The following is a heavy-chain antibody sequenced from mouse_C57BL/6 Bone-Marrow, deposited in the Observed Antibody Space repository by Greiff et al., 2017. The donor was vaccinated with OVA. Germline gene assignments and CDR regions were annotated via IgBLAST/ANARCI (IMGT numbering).Heavy chain of an antibody. Sequence: VKLMESGAELVRPGASVTLSCKASGYTFTDYEMHWVKQTPVHGLEWIGAIDPETGGTAYNQKFKGKAILTADKSSSTAYMELRSLTSEDSAVYYCTKPRLLLAYWGQGTLVTVSA. CDR3: TKPRLLLAY. CDR1: GYTFTDYE. CDR2: IDPETGGT. V-gene: IGHV1-15*01. D-gene: IGHD2-3*01. J-gene: IGHJ3*01.